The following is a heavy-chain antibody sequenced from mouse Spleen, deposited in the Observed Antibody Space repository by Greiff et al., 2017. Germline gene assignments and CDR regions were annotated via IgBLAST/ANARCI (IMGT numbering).Heavy chain of an antibody. Sequence: DVMLVESGGGLVQPGGSLKLSCAASGFTFSDYYMYWVRQTPEKRLEWVAYISNGGGSTYYPDTVKGRFTISRDNAKNTLYLQMSRLKSEDTAMYYCARPVITTVVAPYFDVWGTGTTVTVSS. V-gene: IGHV5-12*01. CDR3: ARPVITTVVAPYFDV. CDR2: ISNGGGST. D-gene: IGHD1-1*01. J-gene: IGHJ1*03. CDR1: GFTFSDYY.